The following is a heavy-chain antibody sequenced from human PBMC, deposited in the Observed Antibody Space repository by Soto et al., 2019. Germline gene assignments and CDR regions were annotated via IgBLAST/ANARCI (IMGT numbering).Heavy chain of an antibody. Sequence: SETLSLTCAVYGGSFSGYYWSWIRQPPGKGLEWIGEINHSGSTNYNPSLKSRVTISVDTSKNQFSLKLSSVTAADTAVYYCAREIWYFYVWSGPPYYYMAVWGKGTTVPVSS. J-gene: IGHJ6*03. CDR2: INHSGST. CDR1: GGSFSGYY. V-gene: IGHV4-34*01. D-gene: IGHD3-3*01. CDR3: AREIWYFYVWSGPPYYYMAV.